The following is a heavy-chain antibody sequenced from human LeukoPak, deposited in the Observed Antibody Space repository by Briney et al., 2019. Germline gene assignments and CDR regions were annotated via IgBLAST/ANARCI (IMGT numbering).Heavy chain of an antibody. J-gene: IGHJ3*02. CDR1: GYSFSNYG. V-gene: IGHV1-18*01. D-gene: IGHD3-22*01. Sequence: ASVKVSCKASGYSFSNYGISWVRQAPGQGLEWMGWISAYNDLTKYAEKLQGRVTMTRDTSISTAYMELSRLRSDDTAVYYCARTYYYDTGGAFDIWGQGTMVTVSS. CDR2: ISAYNDLT. CDR3: ARTYYYDTGGAFDI.